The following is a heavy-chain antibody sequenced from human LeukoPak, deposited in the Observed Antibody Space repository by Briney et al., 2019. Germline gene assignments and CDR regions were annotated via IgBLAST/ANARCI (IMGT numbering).Heavy chain of an antibody. D-gene: IGHD3-3*01. CDR2: IIGIVVGT. CDR1: GFTFSSSA. J-gene: IGHJ4*02. V-gene: IGHV3-23*01. CDR3: AKDHPNYDFWSGYYTGIPFDY. Sequence: GGSLCLSCAASGFTFSSSAWSWVGQRQGKGWGWFSVIIGIVVGTYYADSVKGRFTISRDNSKNTLYLQMNSLRAEDTAVYYCAKDHPNYDFWSGYYTGIPFDYWGQGTLVTVSS.